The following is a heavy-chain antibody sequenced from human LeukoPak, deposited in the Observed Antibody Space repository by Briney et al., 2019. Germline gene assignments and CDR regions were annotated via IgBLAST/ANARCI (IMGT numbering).Heavy chain of an antibody. CDR2: IYYSGST. V-gene: IGHV4-59*08. CDR3: ARHCGGPTWSVQPDAFDI. Sequence: PSETLSLTCTVSGGSISSYYWSWIRQPPGKGLEWIGYIYYSGSTNYNPSLKSRVTISVDTSKNQFSLKLSSVTAADTAVYYCARHCGGPTWSVQPDAFDIWGQGTMVTVSS. D-gene: IGHD3-3*01. J-gene: IGHJ3*02. CDR1: GGSISSYY.